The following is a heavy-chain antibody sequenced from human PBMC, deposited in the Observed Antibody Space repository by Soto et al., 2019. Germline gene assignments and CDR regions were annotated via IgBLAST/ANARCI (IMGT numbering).Heavy chain of an antibody. CDR2: ISGSGGST. V-gene: IGHV3-23*01. D-gene: IGHD5-12*01. J-gene: IGHJ5*02. CDR3: AKDKTDGWLRPRNWFDP. Sequence: PGGSLRLSCAASGFTFSSYAMSWVRQAPGKGLEWVSAISGSGGSTYYADSVKGRFTISRDNSKNTLYLQMNSLRAEDTAVCYCAKDKTDGWLRPRNWFDPWGQGTLVTVSS. CDR1: GFTFSSYA.